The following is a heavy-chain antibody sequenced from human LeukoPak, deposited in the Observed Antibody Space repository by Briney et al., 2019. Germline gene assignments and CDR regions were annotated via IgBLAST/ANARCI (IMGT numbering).Heavy chain of an antibody. J-gene: IGHJ3*02. CDR3: ARNYDSSGPEGAFDI. CDR2: IYYSGST. CDR1: GGSISSGDYY. D-gene: IGHD3-22*01. Sequence: PSETLSLTCTVSGGSISSGDYYWSWIRQPPGKGLEWIGYIYYSGSTYYNPSLKSRVAISVDRSKNQFSLKLSSVTAADTAVYYCARNYDSSGPEGAFDIWGQGTMVTVSS. V-gene: IGHV4-30-4*01.